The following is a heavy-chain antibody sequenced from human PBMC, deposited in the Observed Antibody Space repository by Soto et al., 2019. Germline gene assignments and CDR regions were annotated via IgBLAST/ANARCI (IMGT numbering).Heavy chain of an antibody. Sequence: GGSLRLSCAASGFTFSSYAMSWVRQAPGKGLECVSTISGSGGTTYYADSVKGRFTISRDNSKNTLYLQMNSLRAEDTAVYYCAKSSIVVVPAAIGYWGQGTLVTVSS. CDR2: ISGSGGTT. CDR3: AKSSIVVVPAAIGY. D-gene: IGHD2-2*01. J-gene: IGHJ4*02. CDR1: GFTFSSYA. V-gene: IGHV3-23*01.